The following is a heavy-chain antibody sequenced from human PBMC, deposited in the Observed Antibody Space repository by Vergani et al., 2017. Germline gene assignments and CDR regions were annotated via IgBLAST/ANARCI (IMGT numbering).Heavy chain of an antibody. CDR2: IDHTGRP. J-gene: IGHJ6*03. D-gene: IGHD4-11*01. Sequence: QVQLQQWGGGLLKPSETLSLTCVVNGGSFTSYHWTWIRQSPGEGLERVGDIDHTGRPDYTPSLKSRLTMSVTKSRNQFSLMLTSVTATDTAIYFCSRVYTETNGHLYYYYYMDVWGQGTAVTVS. CDR3: SRVYTETNGHLYYYYYMDV. CDR1: GGSFTSYH. V-gene: IGHV4-34*01.